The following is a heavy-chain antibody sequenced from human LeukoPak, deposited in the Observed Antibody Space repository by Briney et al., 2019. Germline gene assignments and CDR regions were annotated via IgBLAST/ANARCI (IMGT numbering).Heavy chain of an antibody. CDR2: IGAYNGNT. Sequence: ASVKVSCNASGYTFTSYGISWVRQAPGQGLEWMGWIGAYNGNTNYAQKLQGRVTMTTDTSTSTAYMELRSLRSDDTAVYYCARGSALRFGELLSPNFDYWGQGTLVTVSS. CDR3: ARGSALRFGELLSPNFDY. J-gene: IGHJ4*02. CDR1: GYTFTSYG. D-gene: IGHD3-10*01. V-gene: IGHV1-18*01.